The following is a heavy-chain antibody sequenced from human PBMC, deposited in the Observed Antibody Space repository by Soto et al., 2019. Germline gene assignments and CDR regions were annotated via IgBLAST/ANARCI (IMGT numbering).Heavy chain of an antibody. CDR2: IKSKTDGGTT. J-gene: IGHJ4*02. Sequence: GESLKISCAASGFTFSNAWMSWVRQAPGKGLEWVGRIKSKTDGGTTDYAAPVKGRFTISRDDSKNTLYLQMNSLKTEDTAVYYCTTEREYYDFWSGYYDYWGQGTLVTVSS. CDR3: TTEREYYDFWSGYYDY. CDR1: GFTFSNAW. V-gene: IGHV3-15*01. D-gene: IGHD3-3*01.